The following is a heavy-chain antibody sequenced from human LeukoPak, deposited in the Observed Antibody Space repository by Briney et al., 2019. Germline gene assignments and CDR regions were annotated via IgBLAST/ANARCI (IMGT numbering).Heavy chain of an antibody. D-gene: IGHD6-19*01. CDR1: GDSVSSTSAT. V-gene: IGHV6-1*01. CDR2: TYFRSKWFN. CDR3: ARAPHGSGCDF. Sequence: SQTLSLTCAISGDSVSSTSATWIWIRQSPSRGLEWLGRTYFRSKWFNDYAVSLQGRITVNPDTSKNGFSLQLNSVTPEDTAVYYCARAPHGSGCDFWGQGTLVTVSS. J-gene: IGHJ4*02.